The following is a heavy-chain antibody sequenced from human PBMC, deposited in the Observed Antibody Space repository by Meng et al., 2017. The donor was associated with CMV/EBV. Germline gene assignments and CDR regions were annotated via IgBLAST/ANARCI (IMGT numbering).Heavy chain of an antibody. CDR2: IIPIFGTA. CDR1: GGTFSSYA. J-gene: IGHJ6*02. Sequence: SVKVSCKASGGTFSSYAISWVRQAPGQGLEWMGGIIPIFGTANYAQKFQGRVTITTDESTSTAYTELSSLRSEDTAVYYCARDQATRFLEWFPPYYYYGMDVWGQGTTVTVSS. CDR3: ARDQATRFLEWFPPYYYYGMDV. D-gene: IGHD3-3*01. V-gene: IGHV1-69*05.